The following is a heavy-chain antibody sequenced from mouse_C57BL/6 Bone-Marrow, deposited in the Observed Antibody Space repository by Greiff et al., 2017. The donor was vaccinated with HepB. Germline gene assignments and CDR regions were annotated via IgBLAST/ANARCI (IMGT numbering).Heavy chain of an antibody. J-gene: IGHJ1*03. V-gene: IGHV5-15*01. CDR2: ISNLAYSI. D-gene: IGHD1-1*01. CDR3: ARHDYYGSSYGYFDV. CDR1: GFTFSDYG. Sequence: EVMLVESGGGLVQPGGSLKLSCAASGFTFSDYGMAWVRQAPRKGPEWVAFISNLAYSIYYADTVTGRFTISRENAKNTLYLEMSSLRSKDTAMYYCARHDYYGSSYGYFDVWGTGTTVTVSS.